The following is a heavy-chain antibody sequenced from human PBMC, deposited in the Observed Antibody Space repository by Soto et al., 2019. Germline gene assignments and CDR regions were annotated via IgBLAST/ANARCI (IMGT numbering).Heavy chain of an antibody. V-gene: IGHV3-30*18. CDR2: ISYDGSNK. CDR3: AKAYCSGGSCRVRVPYYFDY. D-gene: IGHD2-15*01. Sequence: QSGGSLRLSCAASGFTFSSYGMHWVRQAPGKGLEWVAVISYDGSNKYYADSVKGRFTISRDNSKNTLYLQMNSLRAEDTAVYYCAKAYCSGGSCRVRVPYYFDYWGQGTLVTVSS. J-gene: IGHJ4*02. CDR1: GFTFSSYG.